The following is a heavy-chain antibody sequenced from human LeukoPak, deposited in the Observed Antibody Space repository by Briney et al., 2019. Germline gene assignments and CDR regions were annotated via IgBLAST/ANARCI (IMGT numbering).Heavy chain of an antibody. D-gene: IGHD2-2*01. J-gene: IGHJ6*02. V-gene: IGHV3-21*01. CDR3: AREVDCSSTSCYLSYYYYGMDV. CDR1: GCTFSSYS. Sequence: GGSLRLSCAASGCTFSSYSMNWVRQAPGKGLEWVSSISSSSSYIYYADSVKGRFTISRDNAKNSLYLQMNSLRAEDTAVYYCAREVDCSSTSCYLSYYYYGMDVWGQGTTVTVSS. CDR2: ISSSSSYI.